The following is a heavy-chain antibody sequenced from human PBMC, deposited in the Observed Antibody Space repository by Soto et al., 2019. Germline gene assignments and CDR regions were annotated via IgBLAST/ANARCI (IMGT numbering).Heavy chain of an antibody. CDR3: ARDRGRSETGGMDV. Sequence: QVQLQESGPGLVKPSWTLSLTCAVSGGSISSSKWWRWVRQPPGKGLEWIGHIYHGGSSDYNPSLKSRVAISIDKSQNQFPLKLSPVTAADTAVYYCARDRGRSETGGMDVWGQGNTVTVSS. CDR1: GGSISSSKW. D-gene: IGHD3-3*01. J-gene: IGHJ6*02. V-gene: IGHV4-4*02. CDR2: IYHGGSS.